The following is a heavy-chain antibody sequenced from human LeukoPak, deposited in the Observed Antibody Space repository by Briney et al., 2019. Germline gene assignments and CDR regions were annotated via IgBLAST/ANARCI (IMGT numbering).Heavy chain of an antibody. D-gene: IGHD2-2*01. J-gene: IGHJ2*01. V-gene: IGHV3-7*01. Sequence: PGGSLRLSCAASGFAFKNYWMTWVRQAPGKGLEWVADIKQDGSEKYYVDSVKGRFTISRDNANNSLFLQMNSLRAEDTAVYYCASPFRVVVDVWGRGTLVTVSS. CDR1: GFAFKNYW. CDR2: IKQDGSEK. CDR3: ASPFRVVVDV.